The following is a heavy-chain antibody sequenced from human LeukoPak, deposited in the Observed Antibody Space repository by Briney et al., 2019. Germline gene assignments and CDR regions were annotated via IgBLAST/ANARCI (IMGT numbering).Heavy chain of an antibody. CDR3: ARRGVQYYDSSGFQH. J-gene: IGHJ1*01. V-gene: IGHV4-34*01. CDR2: INHSGST. D-gene: IGHD3-22*01. Sequence: SETLSLTCAVYGGSFSGYYWSWIRQPPGKGLEWIGEINHSGSTNYNPSLKSRVTISVDTSKNQFSLKLSSVTAADTAVYYCARRGVQYYDSSGFQHWGQGTLVTVSS. CDR1: GGSFSGYY.